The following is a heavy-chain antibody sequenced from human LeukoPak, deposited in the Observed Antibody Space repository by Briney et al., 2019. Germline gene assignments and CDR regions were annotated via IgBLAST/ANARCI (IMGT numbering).Heavy chain of an antibody. CDR3: ARDSQRWQQLPHYWYFDL. CDR1: GSIFTTYG. V-gene: IGHV3-30*05. CDR2: TSYDGSNK. Sequence: GGSLRLSCAVSGSIFTTYGIHWVRRAPGKGLEWVAVTSYDGSNKFYTDSVKGRFTVSRDNSRNTVYLQMNSLTSDDTAVYYCARDSQRWQQLPHYWYFDLWGRGTLVTVSS. J-gene: IGHJ2*01. D-gene: IGHD5-24*01.